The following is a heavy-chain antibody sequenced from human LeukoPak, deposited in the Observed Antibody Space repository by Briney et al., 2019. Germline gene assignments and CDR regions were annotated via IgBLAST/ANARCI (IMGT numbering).Heavy chain of an antibody. V-gene: IGHV4-59*08. D-gene: IGHD3-22*01. J-gene: IGHJ4*02. CDR3: ASTKFYDTSGSFPY. Sequence: SETLSLTCTVSGDSIRSYYWSWIRQPPGKGLEWIGYVNYTGSSNYNPSLESRVTISVDTYKKQFSLKLSSVTAADTAVYYCASTKFYDTSGSFPYWGQGTLVTVSS. CDR2: VNYTGSS. CDR1: GDSIRSYY.